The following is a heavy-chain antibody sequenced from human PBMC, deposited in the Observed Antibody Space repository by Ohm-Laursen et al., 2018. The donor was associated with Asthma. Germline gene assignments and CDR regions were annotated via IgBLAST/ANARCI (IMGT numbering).Heavy chain of an antibody. CDR1: GFTFSDYG. D-gene: IGHD3-22*01. Sequence: SLRLSCAASGFTFSDYGMHWVRQAPGKGLEWVAVISYDGSNKYYADSVKGRFTISRDNPKNTLYVQMISLRAEDTAVYYCAKDPYDSSGYWAFDIWGQGTMVTASS. J-gene: IGHJ3*02. V-gene: IGHV3-30*18. CDR3: AKDPYDSSGYWAFDI. CDR2: ISYDGSNK.